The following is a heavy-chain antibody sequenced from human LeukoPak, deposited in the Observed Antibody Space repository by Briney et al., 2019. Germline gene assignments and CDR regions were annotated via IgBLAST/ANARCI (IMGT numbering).Heavy chain of an antibody. D-gene: IGHD3-22*01. J-gene: IGHJ4*02. Sequence: PGGSLRLSCAASGFTFSSYGMHWVHQAPGKGLEWVAVIWYDGSNKYYADSVKGRFTISRDNSKNTLYLQMNSLRAEDTAVYYCARDGYDYYDSSGYYPDYWGQGTLVTASS. CDR2: IWYDGSNK. CDR1: GFTFSSYG. V-gene: IGHV3-33*01. CDR3: ARDGYDYYDSSGYYPDY.